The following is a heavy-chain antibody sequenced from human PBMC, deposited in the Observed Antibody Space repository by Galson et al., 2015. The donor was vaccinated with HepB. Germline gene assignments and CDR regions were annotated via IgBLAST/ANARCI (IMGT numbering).Heavy chain of an antibody. J-gene: IGHJ4*02. CDR1: GFTFSSYW. Sequence: SLRLSCAASGFTFSSYWMHWVRQAPGKGLVWVSRISFDGNSATYADSVKGRFTISRDNAKNTLFLQMNSLRAEDTAVYYCARSRVERTVAGTFDSWGQGTLVTVSS. CDR2: ISFDGNSA. V-gene: IGHV3-74*01. D-gene: IGHD6-19*01. CDR3: ARSRVERTVAGTFDS.